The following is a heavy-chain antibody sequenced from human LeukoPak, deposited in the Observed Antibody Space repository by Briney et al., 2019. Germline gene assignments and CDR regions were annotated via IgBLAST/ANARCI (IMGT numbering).Heavy chain of an antibody. CDR1: GGTFSSYA. V-gene: IGHV1-69*10. Sequence: SVKVSCKASGGTFSSYAISWVRQAPGQGLEWMGGIIPILGIANYAQKFQGRVTITADKSTSTAYMELSSLRSEDTAVYYCARARSSIWYEKGNWFDPWGQGTLVNVSS. J-gene: IGHJ5*02. CDR3: ARARSSIWYEKGNWFDP. D-gene: IGHD6-13*01. CDR2: IIPILGIA.